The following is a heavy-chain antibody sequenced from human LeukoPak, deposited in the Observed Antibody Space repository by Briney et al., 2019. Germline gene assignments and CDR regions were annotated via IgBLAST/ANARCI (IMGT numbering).Heavy chain of an antibody. V-gene: IGHV4-39*01. D-gene: IGHD3-22*01. CDR2: KYYSGST. Sequence: SETLSLTCSVSGGSISSNLYYWGWVRQPPGKGLEWIGSKYYSGSTYYNPSLKSRVTISVDTSKNQFSLKLSSVTAADTAVYYCARPLTYYYDSSGFRFDPWGQGTLVTVSS. CDR1: GGSISSNLYY. J-gene: IGHJ5*02. CDR3: ARPLTYYYDSSGFRFDP.